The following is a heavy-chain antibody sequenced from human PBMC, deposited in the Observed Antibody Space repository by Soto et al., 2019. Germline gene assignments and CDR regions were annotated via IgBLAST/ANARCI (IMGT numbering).Heavy chain of an antibody. Sequence: GGSLRLSCAASGFTFSSYAMSWVRQAPGKGLEWVSAISGSGGSTYYADSVKGRFTISRDNSKNTLYLQMNSLRAEDTAVYYCAKICSGGSCYSSYYYYYGMDVWGQGTTVTVSS. D-gene: IGHD2-15*01. CDR3: AKICSGGSCYSSYYYYYGMDV. CDR2: ISGSGGST. CDR1: GFTFSSYA. J-gene: IGHJ6*02. V-gene: IGHV3-23*01.